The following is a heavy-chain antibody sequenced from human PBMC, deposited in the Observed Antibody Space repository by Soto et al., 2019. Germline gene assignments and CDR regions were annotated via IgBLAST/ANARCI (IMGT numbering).Heavy chain of an antibody. CDR2: IYYSGST. D-gene: IGHD2-2*02. CDR1: GGSISSYY. CDR3: AREGMLVVPAAIVNYYYYYMDV. V-gene: IGHV4-59*01. J-gene: IGHJ6*03. Sequence: SETLSLTCTVSGGSISSYYWSWIRQPPGKGLEWIGYIYYSGSTNYNPSLKSRVTISVDTSKNQFSLKLSSVTAADTAVYYCAREGMLVVPAAIVNYYYYYMDVWGKGTTVTVSS.